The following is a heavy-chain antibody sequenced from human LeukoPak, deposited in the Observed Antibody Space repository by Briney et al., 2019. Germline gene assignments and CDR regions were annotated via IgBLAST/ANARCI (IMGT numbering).Heavy chain of an antibody. CDR2: ISSSSSYI. J-gene: IGHJ5*02. V-gene: IGHV3-21*01. CDR1: GFTFSSYG. Sequence: GGSLTLSCVASGFTFSSYGLNWVRQAPGEGLEWVASISSSSSYIYYADSVKGRLTISRDNAKNSLYLQMSSLRAEDTAVYYCARVVGPNWFDPWGQGTLVTVSS. CDR3: ARVVGPNWFDP. D-gene: IGHD1-26*01.